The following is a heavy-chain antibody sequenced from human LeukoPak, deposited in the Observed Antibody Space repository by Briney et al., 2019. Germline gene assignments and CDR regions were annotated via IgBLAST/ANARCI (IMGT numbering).Heavy chain of an antibody. V-gene: IGHV3-64*01. CDR1: GFTFSSYV. Sequence: GGSLRLSCAASGFTFSSYVMYWVRQAPGKGLEYVTSISSNGGSTYYANSVKGRFTISRDNSKNTLYLQMGSLRAEDMAVYYCARGGQSKYDSSGYLNYFDYWGQGTLVTVSS. CDR3: ARGGQSKYDSSGYLNYFDY. J-gene: IGHJ4*02. CDR2: ISSNGGST. D-gene: IGHD3-22*01.